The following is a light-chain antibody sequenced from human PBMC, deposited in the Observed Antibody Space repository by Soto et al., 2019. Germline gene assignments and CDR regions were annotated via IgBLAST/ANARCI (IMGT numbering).Light chain of an antibody. Sequence: QSALTQPASVSGSPGQSITISCTGTSSDVGGYNYVSWYQQHPGKAPKLMIYDVSNRPSGVSNRFSGSKSGNTASLTISGIQAEDAADYYCSSYTSSSTVVFGGGTNLTVL. CDR3: SSYTSSSTVV. J-gene: IGLJ2*01. CDR1: SSDVGGYNY. V-gene: IGLV2-14*01. CDR2: DVS.